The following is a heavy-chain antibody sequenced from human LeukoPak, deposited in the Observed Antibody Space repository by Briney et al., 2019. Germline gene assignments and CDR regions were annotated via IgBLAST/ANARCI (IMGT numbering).Heavy chain of an antibody. V-gene: IGHV4-4*09. CDR3: ARGNYDFWSGYPAYYYYYMDV. Sequence: PSETLSLTCTVSGCSISSYYWSWIRQPPGKGLEWIGYIYTSGSTNYNPSLKSRVTISVDTSKNQFSLRLSSVTAADTGVYYCARGNYDFWSGYPAYYYYYMDVWGKGTTVTVSS. CDR1: GCSISSYY. D-gene: IGHD3-3*01. J-gene: IGHJ6*03. CDR2: IYTSGST.